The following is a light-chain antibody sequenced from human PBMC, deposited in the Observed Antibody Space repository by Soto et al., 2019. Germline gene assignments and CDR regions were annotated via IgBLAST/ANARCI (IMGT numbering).Light chain of an antibody. CDR2: GAS. V-gene: IGKV1-6*01. CDR1: QGIKND. CDR3: QQFFYIPT. J-gene: IGKJ1*01. Sequence: GDRVTMTCRASQGIKNDLGWYQQRPGKAPRLLIYGASTLYSGVPSRFSATGSGIDFTLTINSLQPEDFATYYCQQFFYIPTFGQGTKVEI.